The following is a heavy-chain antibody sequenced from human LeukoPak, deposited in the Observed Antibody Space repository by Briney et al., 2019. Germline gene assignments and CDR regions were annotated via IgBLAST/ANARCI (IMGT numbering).Heavy chain of an antibody. J-gene: IGHJ4*02. V-gene: IGHV4-59*01. D-gene: IGHD2-21*01. CDR2: IYYRGST. Sequence: RTAETLSLTCTVSGGSISSYYWSWIRQPPGKGLDWIGYIYYRGSTNYNPSLKSRVTISVDTSKNQFSLKLSSVTAADTAVYYCERGAYCGGDCFYFFDYWGQGTLVTVSS. CDR1: GGSISSYY. CDR3: ERGAYCGGDCFYFFDY.